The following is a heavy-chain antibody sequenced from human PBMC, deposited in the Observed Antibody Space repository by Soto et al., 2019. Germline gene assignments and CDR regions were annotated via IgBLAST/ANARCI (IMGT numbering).Heavy chain of an antibody. J-gene: IGHJ4*02. CDR3: AKWPHYDILTGYYTRRYYFDY. Sequence: GASVKVSCKASGYTFTSYYAHWARQAPGKGLEWVSAISGSGGSTYYADSVKGRFTISRDNSKNTLYLQMNSLRAEDTAVYYCAKWPHYDILTGYYTRRYYFDYWGQGTLVTVSS. CDR1: GYTFTSYY. CDR2: ISGSGGST. V-gene: IGHV3-23*01. D-gene: IGHD3-9*01.